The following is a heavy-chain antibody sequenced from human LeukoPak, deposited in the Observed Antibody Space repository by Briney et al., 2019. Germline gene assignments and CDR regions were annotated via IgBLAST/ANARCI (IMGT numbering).Heavy chain of an antibody. V-gene: IGHV3-11*04. CDR3: ARDSIRQQLYYFDY. CDR2: ITDNGRKI. J-gene: IGHJ4*02. CDR1: GFIFSDYY. D-gene: IGHD6-13*01. Sequence: GGSLRLSCVGSGFIFSDYYMGWIRQAPGRGLEWISYITDNGRKIYYPDSLKGRFTISRDNSKNTLYLQMNSLRPEDTAVYYCARDSIRQQLYYFDYWGQGTLVTVSS.